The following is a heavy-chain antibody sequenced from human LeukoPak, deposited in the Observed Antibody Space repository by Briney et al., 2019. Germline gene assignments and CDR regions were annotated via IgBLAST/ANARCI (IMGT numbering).Heavy chain of an antibody. J-gene: IGHJ3*02. D-gene: IGHD3-22*01. CDR1: GGSFSGYY. CDR3: TRGFRITMKRVVLDAFDI. Sequence: PSETLSLTCAVYGGSFSGYYWSWIRQPPGKGLEWIGEINHSGSTNYNPSLKSRVTISVDTSKNQFSLKLSSVTAADTAVYYCTRGFRITMKRVVLDAFDIWGQGTMVTVSS. CDR2: INHSGST. V-gene: IGHV4-34*01.